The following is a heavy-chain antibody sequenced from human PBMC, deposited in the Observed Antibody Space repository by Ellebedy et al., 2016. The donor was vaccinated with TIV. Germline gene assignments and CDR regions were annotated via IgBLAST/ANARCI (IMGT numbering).Heavy chain of an antibody. CDR3: ASSYYDILTGSYWYFDL. Sequence: MPSETLSLTCTVSGGSISSYYWSWIRQPPGKGLEWIGYIYYSWSTNYNPSLKSRVTISVDTSKNQFSLKLSSVTAADTAVYYCASSYYDILTGSYWYFDLWGRGTLVTVSS. D-gene: IGHD3-9*01. J-gene: IGHJ2*01. CDR2: IYYSWST. V-gene: IGHV4-59*01. CDR1: GGSISSYY.